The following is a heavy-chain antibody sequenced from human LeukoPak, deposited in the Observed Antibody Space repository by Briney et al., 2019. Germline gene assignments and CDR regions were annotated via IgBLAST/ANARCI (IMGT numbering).Heavy chain of an antibody. V-gene: IGHV5-51*01. CDR1: GYSFTGYW. Sequence: GESLKISCKGSGYSFTGYWIGWVRQMPGKGLEWMGIIYPGDSDTRYSPSFQGQVTISADKSISTAYLQWSSLKASDTAMYYCARSGQWLVREFDPWGQGTLVTVSS. CDR2: IYPGDSDT. D-gene: IGHD6-19*01. CDR3: ARSGQWLVREFDP. J-gene: IGHJ5*02.